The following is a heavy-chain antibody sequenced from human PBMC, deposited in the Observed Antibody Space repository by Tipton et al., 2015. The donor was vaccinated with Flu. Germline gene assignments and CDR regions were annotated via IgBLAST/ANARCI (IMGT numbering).Heavy chain of an antibody. D-gene: IGHD3/OR15-3a*01. CDR1: GASISSGGYS. J-gene: IGHJ5*02. Sequence: TLSLTCSVSGASISSGGYSWSWIRQPPGKGLEWVGYIYHSGTTYYNPSLKSRVIISGDRSKNQFSLKLSSVTAADTAVYYCAREGLLTVFGLLIPNHFDPWGQGTLVTVSS. V-gene: IGHV4-30-2*01. CDR3: AREGLLTVFGLLIPNHFDP. CDR2: IYHSGTT.